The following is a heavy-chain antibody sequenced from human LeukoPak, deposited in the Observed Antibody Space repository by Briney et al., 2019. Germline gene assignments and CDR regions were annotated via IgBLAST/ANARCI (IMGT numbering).Heavy chain of an antibody. CDR1: GYRFVGYW. J-gene: IGHJ3*02. Sequence: GESLKISCKGFGYRFVGYWIGWVRQMPGKGLEWMGSVYPGDSDTRYSPSFQGQVTVSADKSITTAYLQWSSLKASDTAMYYCARWVTADRGKKDAFDIWGQGTMVTVSS. CDR3: ARWVTADRGKKDAFDI. D-gene: IGHD2-21*02. V-gene: IGHV5-51*01. CDR2: VYPGDSDT.